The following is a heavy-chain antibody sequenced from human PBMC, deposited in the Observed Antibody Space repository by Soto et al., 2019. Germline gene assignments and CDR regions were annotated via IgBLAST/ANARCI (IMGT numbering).Heavy chain of an antibody. V-gene: IGHV4-39*01. D-gene: IGHD2-15*01. Sequence: KPSETLSLTCSVSGYSVTSSDYYWAWIRQPPGKGLEWIGSMFYSGLTYYNPSLKSRVTLSVDTSKNQFSVRLNSVTAADTAVYYCAPLSVSLSGPYGIHVWGQGITVTVSS. J-gene: IGHJ6*02. CDR1: GYSVTSSDYY. CDR3: APLSVSLSGPYGIHV. CDR2: MFYSGLT.